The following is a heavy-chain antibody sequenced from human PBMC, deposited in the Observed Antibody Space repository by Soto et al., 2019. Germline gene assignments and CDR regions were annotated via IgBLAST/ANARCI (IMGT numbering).Heavy chain of an antibody. D-gene: IGHD3-9*01. CDR2: IIPILGIA. CDR1: GGTFSSYT. Sequence: SVKVSCKASGGTFSSYTISWVRQAPGQGLEWMGRIIPILGIANYAQKFQGRVTITADKSTSTAYMELSSLRSEDTAVYYCARDRRGRYYDILTGYNHYHYYYMDVWGKGTTVTVSS. V-gene: IGHV1-69*04. CDR3: ARDRRGRYYDILTGYNHYHYYYMDV. J-gene: IGHJ6*03.